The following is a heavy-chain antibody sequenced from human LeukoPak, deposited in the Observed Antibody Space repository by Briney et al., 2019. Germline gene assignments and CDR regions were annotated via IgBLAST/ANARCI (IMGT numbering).Heavy chain of an antibody. D-gene: IGHD3-3*01. CDR1: GYTFSAHY. V-gene: IGHV1-2*02. J-gene: IGHJ4*02. CDR2: VNSNSGTT. CDR3: VRSNDFWSVIKGDYFDY. Sequence: ASVKVSCKASGYTFSAHYIHWVRQVPGQGFEWMGWVNSNSGTTQYLQKFHGRVTMTRDTSINTAYMELSSLTSDDTAVYYCVRSNDFWSVIKGDYFDYWGQGTLVTVSS.